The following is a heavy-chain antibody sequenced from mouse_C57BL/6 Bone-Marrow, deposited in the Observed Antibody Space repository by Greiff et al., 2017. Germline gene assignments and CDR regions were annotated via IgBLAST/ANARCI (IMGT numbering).Heavy chain of an antibody. J-gene: IGHJ2*01. D-gene: IGHD1-1*01. CDR3: ARSSYYGSKSYFDY. CDR2: IYPGGGYT. V-gene: IGHV1-63*01. Sequence: QVQLQQSGAELVRPGTSVKMSCKASGYTFTNYWIGWAKQRPGHGLEWIGDIYPGGGYTNYNEKFKGKATLTADKSSSTAYMQFSSLTSEDSAIYYCARSSYYGSKSYFDYWGQGTTLTVSS. CDR1: GYTFTNYW.